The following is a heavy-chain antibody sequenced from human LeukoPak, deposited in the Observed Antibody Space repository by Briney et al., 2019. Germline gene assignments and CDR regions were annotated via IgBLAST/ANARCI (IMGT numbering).Heavy chain of an antibody. D-gene: IGHD6-19*01. CDR3: ARKRSIAVAGRPPYNWFDP. CDR2: INHSGST. Sequence: SETLSLTCAVYGGSFSGYYWSWIRQPPGKGLEWIGEINHSGSTNYNPSLKSRVTISVDTSKNQFSLKLSSVTAADTAVHYCARKRSIAVAGRPPYNWFDPWGQGTLVTVSS. V-gene: IGHV4-34*01. J-gene: IGHJ5*02. CDR1: GGSFSGYY.